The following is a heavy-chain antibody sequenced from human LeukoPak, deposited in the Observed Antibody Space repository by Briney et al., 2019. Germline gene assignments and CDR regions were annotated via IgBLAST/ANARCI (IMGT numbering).Heavy chain of an antibody. Sequence: PGGSLRLSCAASGFTFSDYYMSWIRQAPGKGLEWVSYISSSGSTIYYADSVKGRFTISRDNAKNSLYLQMNSLRAEDTAVYYCARDANPRFLEWLASPNWFDPWGQGTLVTVSS. J-gene: IGHJ5*02. V-gene: IGHV3-11*04. CDR3: ARDANPRFLEWLASPNWFDP. CDR1: GFTFSDYY. CDR2: ISSSGSTI. D-gene: IGHD3-3*01.